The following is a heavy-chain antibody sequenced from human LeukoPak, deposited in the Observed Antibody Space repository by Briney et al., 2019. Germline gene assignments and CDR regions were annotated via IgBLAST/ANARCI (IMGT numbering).Heavy chain of an antibody. Sequence: GGSLRLSCAASGFSLSSYAMSWVRQAPGKGLEWVSAISSTDAGTYHADSVRGRFTISRDSSKNTLYLQMNSLRAEDAAVYYCAKAPVTSCRGAYCYPFDSWGQGTVVTVSS. CDR1: GFSLSSYA. CDR3: AKAPVTSCRGAYCYPFDS. J-gene: IGHJ4*02. V-gene: IGHV3-23*01. D-gene: IGHD2-21*01. CDR2: ISSTDAGT.